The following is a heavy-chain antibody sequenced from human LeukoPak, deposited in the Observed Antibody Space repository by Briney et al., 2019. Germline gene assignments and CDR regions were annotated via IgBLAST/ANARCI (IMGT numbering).Heavy chain of an antibody. CDR1: GGSFSGYY. CDR3: ARGPQYCSGGSCYGWVSHYYYMDV. CDR2: INHSGST. J-gene: IGHJ6*03. V-gene: IGHV4-34*01. D-gene: IGHD2-15*01. Sequence: AETLSLTCAVYGGSFSGYYWSWIRQPPGKGLDGIGEINHSGSTNYNPSLKSRVTISVDTSKNQFSLKLSSVTAADTAVYYCARGPQYCSGGSCYGWVSHYYYMDVWGKGTTVTVSS.